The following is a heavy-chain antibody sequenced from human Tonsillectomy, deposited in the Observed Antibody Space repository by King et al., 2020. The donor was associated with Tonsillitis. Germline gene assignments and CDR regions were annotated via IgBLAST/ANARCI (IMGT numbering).Heavy chain of an antibody. V-gene: IGHV3-48*01. CDR2: ISSSSSTI. D-gene: IGHD5-12*01. CDR3: ARDRGYGGYWNWFDP. CDR1: GFTFSSYS. J-gene: IGHJ5*02. Sequence: QLVQSGGGLVQPGGSLRLSCAASGFTFSSYSMNWVRQAPGKGLEWVSYISSSSSTIYYADSVKGRFTISRDNAKNSLYLQMNSLRAEDTAVYYCARDRGYGGYWNWFDPWGQGTLVTVSS.